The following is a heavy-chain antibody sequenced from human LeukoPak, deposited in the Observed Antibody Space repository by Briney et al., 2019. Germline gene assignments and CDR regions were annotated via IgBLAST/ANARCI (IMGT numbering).Heavy chain of an antibody. V-gene: IGHV5-51*01. CDR1: GYTFAKYW. D-gene: IGHD6-13*01. CDR2: IYPDDSDT. J-gene: IGHJ4*02. CDR3: AKLGAYTSSWYGFVDY. Sequence: GESLKISCQASGYTFAKYWIGWVRQMPGKGLEWMGIIYPDDSDTRYSPSFQGQVTISVDKSISTAYLQWSSLKASDTAMYYCAKLGAYTSSWYGFVDYWGQGTLVTVSS.